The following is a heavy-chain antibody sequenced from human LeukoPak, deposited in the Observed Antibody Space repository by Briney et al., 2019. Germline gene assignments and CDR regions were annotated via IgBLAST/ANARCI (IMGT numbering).Heavy chain of an antibody. D-gene: IGHD6-6*01. Sequence: GGSLRLSCAASGFTFSRYSMHWVRQAPGKGLEYVSAISNNGGSTYYAKSVKVRFTISRDNSKNTLYLQMGSLRAEDMAVYYCARTSIAAREADYWGQGTLVTVSS. CDR3: ARTSIAAREADY. CDR1: GFTFSRYS. CDR2: ISNNGGST. J-gene: IGHJ4*02. V-gene: IGHV3-64*01.